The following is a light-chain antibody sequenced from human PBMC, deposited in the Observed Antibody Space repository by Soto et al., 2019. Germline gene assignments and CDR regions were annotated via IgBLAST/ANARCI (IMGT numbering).Light chain of an antibody. CDR1: SSDVGGYNY. Sequence: ALTQPASVSGSPGQSITISCTGTSSDVGGYNYVSWYQQHPGKAPKLMIYDVSNRPSGVSNRFSGSRSGNTASLTISGLQAEDEADYYCSSYTSSSTVVFGGGTKLTVL. V-gene: IGLV2-14*01. CDR2: DVS. CDR3: SSYTSSSTVV. J-gene: IGLJ2*01.